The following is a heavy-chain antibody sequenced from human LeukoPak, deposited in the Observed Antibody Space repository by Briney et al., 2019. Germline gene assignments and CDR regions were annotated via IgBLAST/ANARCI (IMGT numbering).Heavy chain of an antibody. CDR1: GFTFSTYA. J-gene: IGHJ4*02. V-gene: IGHV3-30-3*01. CDR3: ARTTTPHYYGSGRYALGY. D-gene: IGHD3-10*01. Sequence: VRSLLLSCAASGFTFSTYAMHWVRQGPGKGLEWVAVISYDGSNKYYADSVKGRFTISRDNSKNTLYLQMSSLSAEDTAVYYCARTTTPHYYGSGRYALGYWGAESLGTVSS. CDR2: ISYDGSNK.